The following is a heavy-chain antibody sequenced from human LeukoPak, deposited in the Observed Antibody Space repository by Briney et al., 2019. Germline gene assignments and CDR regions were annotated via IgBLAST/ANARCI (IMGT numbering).Heavy chain of an antibody. CDR1: GFTFSSYW. Sequence: GGSLRLSCAASGFTFSSYWMSWVRQAPGKGLEWVANIKQDGSEKNYVDSVKGRFTISRDNAKTSLYLQMNSLRAEDTAVYYCARDCLGYSSSLGGFGPWGQGTLVTVSS. CDR2: IKQDGSEK. V-gene: IGHV3-7*01. CDR3: ARDCLGYSSSLGGFGP. J-gene: IGHJ5*02. D-gene: IGHD6-13*01.